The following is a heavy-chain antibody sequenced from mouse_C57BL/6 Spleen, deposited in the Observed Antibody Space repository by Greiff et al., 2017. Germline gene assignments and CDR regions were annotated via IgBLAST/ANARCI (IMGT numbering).Heavy chain of an antibody. J-gene: IGHJ2*01. CDR2: INPGSGGT. CDR1: GYAFTNYL. D-gene: IGHD4-1*02. V-gene: IGHV1-54*01. Sequence: QVQLKESGAELVRPGTSVKVSCKASGYAFTNYLIEWVKQRPGQGLEWIGVINPGSGGTNYNEKFKGKATLTADKSSSTAYMQLSSLTSEDSAVYFCARGANWLDYWGQGTTLTVSS. CDR3: ARGANWLDY.